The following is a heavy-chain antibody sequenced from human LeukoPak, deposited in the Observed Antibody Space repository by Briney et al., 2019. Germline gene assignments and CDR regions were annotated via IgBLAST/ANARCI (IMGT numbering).Heavy chain of an antibody. D-gene: IGHD3-22*01. Sequence: AGGSLRLSCAASGFTFSSYGIHWVRQAPGKGLEWVAFIRYDGRDKYYADSVKGRFTISRDNSKNTVYLQMNTLRAEDTAVYYCAKNEGVHYDLYYFDYWGQGTLVTVSS. CDR2: IRYDGRDK. J-gene: IGHJ4*02. V-gene: IGHV3-30*02. CDR3: AKNEGVHYDLYYFDY. CDR1: GFTFSSYG.